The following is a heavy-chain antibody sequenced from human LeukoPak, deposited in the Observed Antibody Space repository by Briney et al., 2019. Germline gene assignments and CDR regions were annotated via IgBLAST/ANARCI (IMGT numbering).Heavy chain of an antibody. CDR3: ARGGGSYFPGYYYYMDV. V-gene: IGHV4-59*12. CDR1: GGSISSYY. J-gene: IGHJ6*03. CDR2: IYYSGST. Sequence: SETLSLTCTVSGGSISSYYWSWIRQPPGKGLEWIGYIYYSGSTNYNPSLKSRVTMSVDTSKNQFSLKLSSVTAADTAVYYCARGGGSYFPGYYYYMDVWGQGTTVTVSS. D-gene: IGHD1-26*01.